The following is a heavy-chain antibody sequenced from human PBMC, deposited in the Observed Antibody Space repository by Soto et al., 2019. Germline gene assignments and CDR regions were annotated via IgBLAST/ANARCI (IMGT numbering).Heavy chain of an antibody. J-gene: IGHJ6*02. CDR3: ARDKGRYDSGMDV. Sequence: SETLSLTCTVSGGSISSYYWSWIRQSPGKGLEWIGYIFYSGSTKYNPSLESRVTISVDTSRTHFSLNLSSVTAADTAVYYCARDKGRYDSGMDVWGQGTTVTVSS. CDR2: IFYSGST. V-gene: IGHV4-59*01. CDR1: GGSISSYY. D-gene: IGHD3-9*01.